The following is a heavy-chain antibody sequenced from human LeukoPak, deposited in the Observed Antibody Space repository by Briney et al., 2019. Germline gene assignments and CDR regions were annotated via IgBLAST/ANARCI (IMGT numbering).Heavy chain of an antibody. Sequence: GGSLRLSCAASGFTFSSYEMSWVRQAPGKGLEWVSYISSSGSTIYYADSVKGRFTISRDNAKNSLYLQMNSLRAEDTAVYYCASGGPASGSYYRYFDYWGQGTLVTVSS. CDR3: ASGGPASGSYYRYFDY. J-gene: IGHJ4*02. V-gene: IGHV3-48*03. CDR1: GFTFSSYE. CDR2: ISSSGSTI. D-gene: IGHD1-26*01.